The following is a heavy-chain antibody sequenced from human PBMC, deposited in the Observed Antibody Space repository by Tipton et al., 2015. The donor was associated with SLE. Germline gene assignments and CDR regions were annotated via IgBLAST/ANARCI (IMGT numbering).Heavy chain of an antibody. D-gene: IGHD6-19*01. CDR2: IYYSGST. Sequence: GLVKPSETLSLTCTVSGGSISSHYWNWIRQPPGKGLEWIGYIYYSGSTNYNPSLKSRVTISVDTSKNQFSLKMSSVTAADTAVYYCASSSGWNHYYYYYGMDVWGQGTTVTVSS. J-gene: IGHJ6*02. V-gene: IGHV4-59*11. CDR3: ASSSGWNHYYYYYGMDV. CDR1: GGSISSHY.